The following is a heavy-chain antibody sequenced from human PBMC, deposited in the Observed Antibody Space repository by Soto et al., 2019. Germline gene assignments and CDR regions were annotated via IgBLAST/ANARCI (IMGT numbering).Heavy chain of an antibody. CDR3: AKVITKGRGVIRGNV. D-gene: IGHD3-10*01. CDR1: GFTFSSYA. Sequence: EVQLLESGGGLVQPGGSLRLSCAASGFTFSSYAMSWVRQAPGKGLEWVSAISGSGGSTYYADSVKGRFTISRDNSKNQLYLQVNSVRAEDRGVYYCAKVITKGRGVIRGNVWGQGTTVTVSS. V-gene: IGHV3-23*01. J-gene: IGHJ6*02. CDR2: ISGSGGST.